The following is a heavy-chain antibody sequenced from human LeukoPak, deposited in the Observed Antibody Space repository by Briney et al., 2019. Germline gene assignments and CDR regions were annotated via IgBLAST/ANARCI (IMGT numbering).Heavy chain of an antibody. J-gene: IGHJ4*02. V-gene: IGHV3-23*01. CDR3: ARGGYSSSWYHFDY. CDR1: GFTFSSFA. Sequence: GGSLRLSCAASGFTFSSFAMSWVRQAPGKGLEWVSAISGSGGSTYYADSVKGRFTISRDNSKNTLFLQMNSLRAEDTAVYYCARGGYSSSWYHFDYWGQGTLVTVSS. CDR2: ISGSGGST. D-gene: IGHD6-13*01.